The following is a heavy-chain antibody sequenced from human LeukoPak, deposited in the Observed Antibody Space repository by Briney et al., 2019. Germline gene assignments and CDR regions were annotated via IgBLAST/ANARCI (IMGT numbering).Heavy chain of an antibody. CDR1: GGSFSGYY. CDR3: ARERYCSSTSCYPSDY. Sequence: SETLSLTCAVYGGSFSGYYWSWIRQPPGKGLEWIGEINHSGSTNYNPSLKSRVTISVDTSKNQFSLKLSSVTAADTAVYYCARERYCSSTSCYPSDYWGQGTLVTVSS. J-gene: IGHJ4*02. V-gene: IGHV4-34*01. CDR2: INHSGST. D-gene: IGHD2-2*01.